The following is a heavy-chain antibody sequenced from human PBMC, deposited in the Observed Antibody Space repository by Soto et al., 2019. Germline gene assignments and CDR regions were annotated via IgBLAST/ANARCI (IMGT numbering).Heavy chain of an antibody. J-gene: IGHJ4*02. Sequence: GGSLRLSCEASGFSFSSFAMNWVRQAPGRGLEWVSYISDDGASIYYADSLKGRFTISRDNAKNSLSLQMNNLRAEDTAVYYCDRENSVQAWLHQFDHWGLGTLVTVS. CDR3: DRENSVQAWLHQFDH. D-gene: IGHD5-18*01. V-gene: IGHV3-48*03. CDR2: ISDDGASI. CDR1: GFSFSSFA.